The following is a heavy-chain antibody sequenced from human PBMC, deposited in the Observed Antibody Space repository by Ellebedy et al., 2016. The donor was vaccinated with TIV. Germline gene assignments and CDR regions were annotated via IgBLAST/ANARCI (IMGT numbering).Heavy chain of an antibody. CDR3: ARDEGGSGSLSY. CDR1: GGSISSGAFY. V-gene: IGHV4-31*03. Sequence: MPSETLSLTCTVSGGSISSGAFYWTWIRQQPGKGLEWIGNIYYSGSTYYRTSLKTRVTISLDTSNNQFSLRLNSVTAADTAVYYCARDEGGSGSLSYWGQGSLVTVSS. CDR2: IYYSGST. D-gene: IGHD3-10*01. J-gene: IGHJ4*02.